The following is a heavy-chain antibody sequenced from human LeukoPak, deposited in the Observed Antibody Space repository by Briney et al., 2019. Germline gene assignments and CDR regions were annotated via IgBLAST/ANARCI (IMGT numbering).Heavy chain of an antibody. CDR3: ARYVERRWLQIPWFDP. V-gene: IGHV4-59*01. CDR2: IYYSGST. D-gene: IGHD5-24*01. CDR1: GGSISSYY. J-gene: IGHJ5*02. Sequence: SETLSLTCTVSGGSISSYYWSWIRQPPGKGLEWIGYIYYSGSTNYNPSLKSRVTISVDTSKNQFSLKLSSVTAADTAVYYCARYVERRWLQIPWFDPWGQGTLVTVSS.